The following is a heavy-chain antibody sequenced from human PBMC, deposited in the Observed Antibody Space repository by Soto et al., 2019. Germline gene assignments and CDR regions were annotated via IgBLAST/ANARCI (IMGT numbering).Heavy chain of an antibody. J-gene: IGHJ6*02. D-gene: IGHD3-10*01. Sequence: QVQLVQSGAEVKKPGASVKVSCKSSGYPFTHYGITWVRQAPGQGLEWMGWISPFNGNTNYGQTLQDRVTLTTDTSTSTVNMELRSLRSDDAAVYYCARDQSFDRSYYYGIDVWGQGTTVTVSS. CDR1: GYPFTHYG. V-gene: IGHV1-18*01. CDR3: ARDQSFDRSYYYGIDV. CDR2: ISPFNGNT.